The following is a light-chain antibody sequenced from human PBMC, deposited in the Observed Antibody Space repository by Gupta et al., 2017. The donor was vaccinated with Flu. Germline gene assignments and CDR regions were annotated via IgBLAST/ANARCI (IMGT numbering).Light chain of an antibody. CDR3: HQYWGNPPSP. Sequence: DIVMTQSPESLAVSLGERATINCKSSQSARHRSNKKNYLAWYKQKPGQAPNLLIYSASTREAGVSDRFSGSGHGKDLTLTISRRQEEDVAGYYCHQYWGNPPSPFGQGTKVEIK. CDR2: SAS. V-gene: IGKV4-1*01. J-gene: IGKJ2*01. CDR1: QSARHRSNKKNY.